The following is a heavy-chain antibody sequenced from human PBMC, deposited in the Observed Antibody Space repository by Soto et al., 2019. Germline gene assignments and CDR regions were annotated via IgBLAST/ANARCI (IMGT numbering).Heavy chain of an antibody. Sequence: GGSLRLSCAASGFTFSSYWMHWVRQAPGKGLVWVSRINSDGSSTSYADSVKGRFTISRDNAKNTLYLQMNSLRAEDTAVYYCARPRGGVVPAAMGWFDPWGQETLLPVPS. J-gene: IGHJ5*02. CDR2: INSDGSST. CDR3: ARPRGGVVPAAMGWFDP. V-gene: IGHV3-74*01. D-gene: IGHD2-2*01. CDR1: GFTFSSYW.